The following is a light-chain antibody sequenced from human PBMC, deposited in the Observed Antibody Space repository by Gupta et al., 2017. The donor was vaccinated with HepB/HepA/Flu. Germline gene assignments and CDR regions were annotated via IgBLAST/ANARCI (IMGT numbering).Light chain of an antibody. CDR2: GTS. J-gene: IGKJ1*01. Sequence: IVLTQSPGTMSLSPGERATLSCRASQSVSTTYLAWYQQKPGQAPRLLIYGTSSWATGIPDRFSGSGSGTDFTLTINRLEPEDFAVYFCQHYRDSQWTFGQGTKVEVK. CDR3: QHYRDSQWT. V-gene: IGKV3-20*01. CDR1: QSVSTTY.